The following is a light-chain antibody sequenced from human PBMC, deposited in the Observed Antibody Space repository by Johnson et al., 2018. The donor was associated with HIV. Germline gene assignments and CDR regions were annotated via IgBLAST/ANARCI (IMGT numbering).Light chain of an antibody. J-gene: IGLJ1*01. CDR1: TSNIGDHS. Sequence: QSVLTQPPSVSAAPGRWVTVSCSGTTSNIGDHSVSWFQHLPGAAPKLLIYDNDRRPSGVPDRFSGSKSAASATLDLTGLQSGDEGDYYCGTWDSSLSAGVFGTGTKVTVL. V-gene: IGLV1-51*02. CDR3: GTWDSSLSAGV. CDR2: DND.